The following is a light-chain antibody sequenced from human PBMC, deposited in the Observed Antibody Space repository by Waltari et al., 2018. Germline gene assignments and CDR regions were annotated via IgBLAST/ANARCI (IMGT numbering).Light chain of an antibody. J-gene: IGLJ1*01. CDR2: EVS. Sequence: QPALTQPPSVSGSPGQSVTISCPGSNSDISNYNRVSWYQQSPGAAPRLMIYEVSNRPTGVPDRFSGSKSGSTASLTISGLQAEDEADYYCTSYTSSGFYVFGPGTTVTVL. CDR3: TSYTSSGFYV. CDR1: NSDISNYNR. V-gene: IGLV2-18*02.